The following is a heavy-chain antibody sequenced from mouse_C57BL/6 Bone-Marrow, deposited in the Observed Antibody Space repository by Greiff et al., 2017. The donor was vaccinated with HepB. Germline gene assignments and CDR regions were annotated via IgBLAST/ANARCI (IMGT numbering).Heavy chain of an antibody. Sequence: EVKLVESGGGLVQPGGSLKLSCAASGFTFSDYYMYWVRQTPEKRLEWVAYISNGGGSTYYPDTVKGRFTISRDNAKNTLYLQMSRLKSEDTAMYYCASDGYCAMDYWGQGTSVTVSS. CDR1: GFTFSDYY. CDR2: ISNGGGST. D-gene: IGHD2-3*01. J-gene: IGHJ4*01. V-gene: IGHV5-12*01. CDR3: ASDGYCAMDY.